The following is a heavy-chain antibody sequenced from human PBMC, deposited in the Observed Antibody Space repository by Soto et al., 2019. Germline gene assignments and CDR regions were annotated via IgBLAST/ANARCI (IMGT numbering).Heavy chain of an antibody. CDR1: GGSISSNY. J-gene: IGHJ4*01. CDR3: ARERAPEWLRYLDY. Sequence: WETLSLTCSVSGGSISSNYWSWIRLPAGKGLEWIGRIYYNGNTNYNPSLKSRVTMSVDTSKNQFSLNLSSVTAADTAMYYCARERAPEWLRYLDYWGLGTLVTVSS. V-gene: IGHV4-4*07. CDR2: IYYNGNT. D-gene: IGHD5-12*01.